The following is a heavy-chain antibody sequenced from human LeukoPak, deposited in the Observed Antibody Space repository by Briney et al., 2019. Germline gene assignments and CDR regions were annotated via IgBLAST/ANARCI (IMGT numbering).Heavy chain of an antibody. CDR2: IYTSGST. D-gene: IGHD3-3*01. CDR3: ARDLLYYDFWSGHLAFDC. CDR1: GGSISSYY. J-gene: IGHJ4*02. V-gene: IGHV4-4*07. Sequence: SETLSLTCTVSGGSISSYYWSWIRQPAGKGLEWIGRIYTSGSTNYNPSLKSRVTTSVDTSKNQFSLKLSSVTAADTAVYYCARDLLYYDFWSGHLAFDCWGQGTLVTVSS.